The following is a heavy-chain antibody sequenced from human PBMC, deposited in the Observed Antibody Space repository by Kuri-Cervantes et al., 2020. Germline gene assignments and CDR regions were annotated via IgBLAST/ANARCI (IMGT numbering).Heavy chain of an antibody. CDR3: ARDGAAGYCSSTSCPEPGWFDP. CDR2: ISWDGGST. D-gene: IGHD2-2*01. Sequence: GGSLRLSCAASGFTFDDYAMHWVRQAPGKGLEWVSLISWDGGSTYYADSVKGRFTISRDNAKNSLYLQMNSLRAEDTAVYYCARDGAAGYCSSTSCPEPGWFDPWGQGTLVTVSS. J-gene: IGHJ5*02. V-gene: IGHV3-43D*04. CDR1: GFTFDDYA.